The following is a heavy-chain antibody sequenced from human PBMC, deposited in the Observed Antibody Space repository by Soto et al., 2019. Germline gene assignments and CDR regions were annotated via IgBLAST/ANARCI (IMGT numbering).Heavy chain of an antibody. CDR2: IYYSGST. J-gene: IGHJ4*02. CDR1: GGSISSSIYY. V-gene: IGHV4-39*01. Sequence: SETLSLTCTVSGGSISSSIYYWGWIRQPPGKGLEWIGNIYYSGSTYYNPSLKSRVTISVDTSKNQFSLKLSSVTAADTAVYYCMLGSGWKDFDYWGQGTLVTVSS. D-gene: IGHD3-22*01. CDR3: MLGSGWKDFDY.